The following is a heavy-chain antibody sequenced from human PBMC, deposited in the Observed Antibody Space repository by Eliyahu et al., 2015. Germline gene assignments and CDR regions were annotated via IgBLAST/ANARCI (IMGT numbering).Heavy chain of an antibody. J-gene: IGHJ5*02. Sequence: EVQLVQSGAEVKKPGATVKISCKVSGYTFTDYDMHWVQQAPGKGLEWMGLVDPEDGETIYAEKFQGRVTITADTSTDTAYMELSSLRSEDTAVYYCATDWSNSGSSGYTKGWFDPWGQGTLVTVSS. CDR3: ATDWSNSGSSGYTKGWFDP. D-gene: IGHD3-22*01. CDR2: VDPEDGET. CDR1: GYTFTDYD. V-gene: IGHV1-69-2*01.